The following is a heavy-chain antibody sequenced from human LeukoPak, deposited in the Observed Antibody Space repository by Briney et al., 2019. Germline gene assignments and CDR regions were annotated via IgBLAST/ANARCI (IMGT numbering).Heavy chain of an antibody. CDR3: ARDGGYCTNGVCFYYYYYMDV. CDR2: ISSRSSTI. J-gene: IGHJ6*03. D-gene: IGHD2-8*01. Sequence: GRSLRLSCAASGFTFSSYSMNWVRQAPGKGLEWVSYISSRSSTIYFADSVKGRFTISRDDAKNSLYLQMNSLRAEDTAVYYCARDGGYCTNGVCFYYYYYMDVWGKGTTVTVSS. CDR1: GFTFSSYS. V-gene: IGHV3-48*04.